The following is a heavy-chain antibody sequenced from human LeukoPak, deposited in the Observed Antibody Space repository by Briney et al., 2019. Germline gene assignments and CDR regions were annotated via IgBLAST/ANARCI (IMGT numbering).Heavy chain of an antibody. Sequence: GGSLRLSCAASGFTFSSYGMHWVRQAPGKGLEWVAFIRYDGSNKYYADSVKGRFTISRDNSKNTLYLQMNSLRAEDTAVYYCAPTEDPYSDSSGYYYGYWGQGTLVTVSS. V-gene: IGHV3-30*02. J-gene: IGHJ4*02. CDR2: IRYDGSNK. CDR1: GFTFSSYG. D-gene: IGHD3-22*01. CDR3: APTEDPYSDSSGYYYGY.